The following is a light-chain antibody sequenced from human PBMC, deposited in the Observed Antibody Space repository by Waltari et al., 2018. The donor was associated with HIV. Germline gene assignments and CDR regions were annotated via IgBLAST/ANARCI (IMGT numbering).Light chain of an antibody. V-gene: IGLV1-40*01. CDR1: RSNIGAGFD. CDR2: DSN. Sequence: QSVLTQPPSVSGAPGQRVTIACTGTRSNIGAGFDVHWYQQIPGNAPKLLIYDSNIRPSGVPGRFSGSKSGTSASLAITGLQSEDEADYYCQSYDMSQSGSLVFGGGTKLTVL. J-gene: IGLJ2*01. CDR3: QSYDMSQSGSLV.